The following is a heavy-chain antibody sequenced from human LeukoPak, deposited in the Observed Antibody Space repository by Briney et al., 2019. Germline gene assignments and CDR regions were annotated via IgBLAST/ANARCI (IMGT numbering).Heavy chain of an antibody. CDR3: ASGEWTYHESIYFDY. D-gene: IGHD3-10*01. CDR1: GYSFTKHW. CDR2: IYPGDSDT. V-gene: IGHV5-51*01. J-gene: IGHJ4*02. Sequence: GESLKISCKGSGYSFTKHWIGWVRQIPGKGLEGVGIIYPGDSDTRYSPSFQGQVTTSADKSISTAYLQWSSLKASDSAMYYCASGEWTYHESIYFDYWGQGTLVTVSS.